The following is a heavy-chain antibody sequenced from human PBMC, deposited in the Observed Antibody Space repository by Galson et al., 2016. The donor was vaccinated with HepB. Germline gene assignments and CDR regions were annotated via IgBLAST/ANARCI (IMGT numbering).Heavy chain of an antibody. CDR2: VFDNGRV. J-gene: IGHJ2*01. CDR1: GVSISTSF. D-gene: IGHD3-10*01. CDR3: ARDVTGSWYFDL. Sequence: ETLSLTCSVSGVSISTSFWNWIRQSPGKGLEWIGYVFDNGRVNYNPSLRSRINILLDTSKNHFSLKLTSVTAADTAIYYCARDVTGSWYFDLWGRGTLVTVSA. V-gene: IGHV4-59*01.